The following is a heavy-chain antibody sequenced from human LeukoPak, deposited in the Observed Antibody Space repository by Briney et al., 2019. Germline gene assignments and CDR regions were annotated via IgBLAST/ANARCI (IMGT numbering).Heavy chain of an antibody. CDR2: ISGSGGST. D-gene: IGHD6-13*01. Sequence: GGSLRLSCAASGFTFSSYAMSWVRQAPGKGLEWVSAISGSGGSTYYADSVKGRFTISRDNAKNSLYLQMNSLRAEDTAVYYCARVTAAAGDLDYWGQGTLVTVSS. J-gene: IGHJ4*02. V-gene: IGHV3-23*01. CDR3: ARVTAAAGDLDY. CDR1: GFTFSSYA.